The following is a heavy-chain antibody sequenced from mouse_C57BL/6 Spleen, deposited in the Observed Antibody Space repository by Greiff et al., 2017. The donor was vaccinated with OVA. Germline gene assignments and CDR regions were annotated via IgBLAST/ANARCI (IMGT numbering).Heavy chain of an antibody. CDR1: GFTFSSYG. D-gene: IGHD3-1*01. CDR3: ASRGDPPFDY. V-gene: IGHV5-6*01. J-gene: IGHJ2*01. Sequence: EVQLVESGGDLVKPGGSLKLSCAASGFTFSSYGMSWVRQTPDKRLEWVATISRGGSYTYYPDSVKGRFTISRDTAYTTLYLQMSSLKSEDTAMYYCASRGDPPFDYWGQGTTLTVSS. CDR2: ISRGGSYT.